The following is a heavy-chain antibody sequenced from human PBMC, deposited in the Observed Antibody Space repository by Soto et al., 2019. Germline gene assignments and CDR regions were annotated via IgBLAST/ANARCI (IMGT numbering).Heavy chain of an antibody. V-gene: IGHV1-18*01. CDR2: ISAYNGNT. Sequence: ASVKVSCKASGYTFTSYGISWVRQAPGQGLEWMGCISAYNGNTNYAQKLQGRVTMTTDTSTSTAYMELRSLRSDDTAVYYCARSDDFWSGLYYYYYMDVWGKGTTVTVSS. D-gene: IGHD3-3*01. J-gene: IGHJ6*03. CDR3: ARSDDFWSGLYYYYYMDV. CDR1: GYTFTSYG.